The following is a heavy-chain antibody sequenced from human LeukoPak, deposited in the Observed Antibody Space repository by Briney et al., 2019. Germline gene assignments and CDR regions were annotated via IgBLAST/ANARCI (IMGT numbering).Heavy chain of an antibody. J-gene: IGHJ5*02. Sequence: PSQTLSLTCTVSGGSISSGGYYWSWIRQPPGKGLEWIGYIYHSGSTYYNPSLKSRVTISVDRSKNQFSLKLSSVTAADTAVYYCARAPLGSTLHLGWWFDPWGQGTLVTVSS. CDR1: GGSISSGGYY. CDR3: ARAPLGSTLHLGWWFDP. D-gene: IGHD5-24*01. CDR2: IYHSGST. V-gene: IGHV4-30-2*01.